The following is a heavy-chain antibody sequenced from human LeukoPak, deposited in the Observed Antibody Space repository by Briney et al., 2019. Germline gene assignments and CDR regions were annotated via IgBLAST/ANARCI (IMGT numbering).Heavy chain of an antibody. V-gene: IGHV3-21*01. D-gene: IGHD4-17*01. CDR1: GCTFSSYS. CDR2: ISSSSSYT. J-gene: IGHJ3*02. CDR3: ARDWTTSLGGGAYGPNNDAFDI. Sequence: PGGSLRLSCAASGCTFSSYSMTWVRQAPGKGLEWVSSISSSSSYTYYADSVKGRFTISRDNAKNSLYLQMNSLRAEDTAVYYCARDWTTSLGGGAYGPNNDAFDIWGQGAMVTVSS.